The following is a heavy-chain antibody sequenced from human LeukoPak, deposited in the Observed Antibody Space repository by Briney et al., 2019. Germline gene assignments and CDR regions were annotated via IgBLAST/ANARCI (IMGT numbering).Heavy chain of an antibody. CDR1: GGSISSYY. D-gene: IGHD2-2*01. CDR3: ARGQSSLGAFDI. J-gene: IGHJ3*02. V-gene: IGHV4-59*01. CDR2: IYYSGTT. Sequence: KASETLSLTCTVSGGSISSYYWSWIRQPPGKGLEWIGYIYYSGTTKYNPSLRSRVTISVDTSKNQFSLKLNSVTAADTAVYYCARGQSSLGAFDIWGQGTMVTVSS.